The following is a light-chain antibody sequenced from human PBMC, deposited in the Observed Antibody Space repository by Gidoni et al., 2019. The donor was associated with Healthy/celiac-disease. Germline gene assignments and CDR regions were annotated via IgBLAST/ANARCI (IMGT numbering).Light chain of an antibody. J-gene: IGKJ2*01. CDR3: QQYDKLPYT. CDR2: DAS. CDR1: QDISNY. Sequence: DIQMTQSPSSLSASVGDRVTITCQASQDISNYLNWYQQKPGKAPKLLIYDASNLETGVPSRCSGSGSGTDFTFTISSLQPEDIATYYCQQYDKLPYTFGQXTKLEIK. V-gene: IGKV1-33*01.